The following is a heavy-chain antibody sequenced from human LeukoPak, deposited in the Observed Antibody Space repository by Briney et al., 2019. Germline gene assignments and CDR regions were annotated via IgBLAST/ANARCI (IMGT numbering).Heavy chain of an antibody. CDR3: ARWTAYYFDY. J-gene: IGHJ4*02. D-gene: IGHD3/OR15-3a*01. Sequence: SPETLSLTCTVSGGSISSYYWNWIRQPPGKGLEWIGYIYYSGSTNYNPSLKSRVTISVDTSKNQFSLKLSSVTAADTAVYYCARWTAYYFDYWGQGTLVTVSS. V-gene: IGHV4-59*01. CDR1: GGSISSYY. CDR2: IYYSGST.